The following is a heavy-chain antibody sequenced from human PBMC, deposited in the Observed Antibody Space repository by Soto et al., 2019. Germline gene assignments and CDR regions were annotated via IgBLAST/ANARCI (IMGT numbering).Heavy chain of an antibody. CDR3: ACGGIAAAGTGWFDP. CDR2: IYYSGST. J-gene: IGHJ5*02. D-gene: IGHD6-13*01. CDR1: GGSISSYY. Sequence: SETLSLTCTVSGGSISSYYWSWIRQPPGKGLEWIGYIYYSGSTNYNPSLKSRVTISVDTSKNQFSLKLSSVTAADTAVYYCACGGIAAAGTGWFDPWGQGTLLTVSS. V-gene: IGHV4-59*01.